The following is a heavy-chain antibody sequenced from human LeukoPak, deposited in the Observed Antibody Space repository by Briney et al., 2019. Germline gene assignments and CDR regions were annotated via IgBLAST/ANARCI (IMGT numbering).Heavy chain of an antibody. CDR1: GFTFASYA. CDR2: ISGSGSTT. V-gene: IGHV3-23*01. Sequence: GGSLRLSCAASGFTFASYAMSWVRQAPGQGLEWVSGISGSGSTTYYADSVKGRFAISRDNYKNTLYLQMNSLRAEDTAVYYCVKRYDYFDYWGQGTLVTVSS. CDR3: VKRYDYFDY. D-gene: IGHD1-1*01. J-gene: IGHJ4*02.